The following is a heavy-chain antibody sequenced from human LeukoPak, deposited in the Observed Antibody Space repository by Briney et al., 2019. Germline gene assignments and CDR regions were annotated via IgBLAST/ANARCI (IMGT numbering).Heavy chain of an antibody. CDR1: GGSFSAYY. V-gene: IGHV4-34*01. Sequence: PSETLSLTCAVYGGSFSAYYWSWIRQPPGKGLEWIGEINHSGSTNYNPPLKSRVTISVDTSKNQFSLKLSSVTAADTAVYYCAREGEYCTNGVCYRPFDYWGQGTLVTVSS. J-gene: IGHJ4*02. D-gene: IGHD2-8*01. CDR3: AREGEYCTNGVCYRPFDY. CDR2: INHSGST.